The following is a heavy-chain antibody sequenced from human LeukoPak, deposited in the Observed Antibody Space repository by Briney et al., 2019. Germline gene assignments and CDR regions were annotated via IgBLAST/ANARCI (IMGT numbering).Heavy chain of an antibody. J-gene: IGHJ3*02. CDR3: VKSTRTGTWGDAFDI. D-gene: IGHD3-16*01. CDR2: ISTTADIT. CDR1: GFTFDYIA. V-gene: IGHV3-23*01. Sequence: GGSLRLSCAASGFTFDYIAMSWVRQAPGKGLEWVSTISTTADITHYADSVRGRFTISGDNSKKTLYLQMNSLRVDDTAVYYCVKSTRTGTWGDAFDIWGQGTVVTVSS.